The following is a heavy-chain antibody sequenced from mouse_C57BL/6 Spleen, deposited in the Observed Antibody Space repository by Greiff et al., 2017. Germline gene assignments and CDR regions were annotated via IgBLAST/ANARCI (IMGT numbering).Heavy chain of an antibody. CDR2: IYPRSGNT. CDR3: ARPGYGNYFDY. D-gene: IGHD2-10*02. CDR1: GYTFSSYG. Sequence: VQLQQSGAELARPGASVKLSCKASGYTFSSYGISWVKQRTGQGLEWIGEIYPRSGNTYYNEKFKGKATLTADKSSSTAYMELRSLTSEDSAVYFCARPGYGNYFDYWGQGTTLTVSS. V-gene: IGHV1-81*01. J-gene: IGHJ2*01.